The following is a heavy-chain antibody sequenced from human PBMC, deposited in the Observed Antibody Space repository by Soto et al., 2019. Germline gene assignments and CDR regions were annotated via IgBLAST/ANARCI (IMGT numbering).Heavy chain of an antibody. Sequence: QVQLVQSGAEVKKPGASVKVSCKASGYTFTSYGISWVRQAPGQGLEWMGWISAYNGNTNYAQKRQGRGTMTTDTSTSTAYMELRSRRSDDTAVYYCAGALGVRDFDWTVDDWGQGTLVTVSS. CDR3: AGALGVRDFDWTVDD. J-gene: IGHJ4*02. CDR2: ISAYNGNT. V-gene: IGHV1-18*01. D-gene: IGHD3-9*01. CDR1: GYTFTSYG.